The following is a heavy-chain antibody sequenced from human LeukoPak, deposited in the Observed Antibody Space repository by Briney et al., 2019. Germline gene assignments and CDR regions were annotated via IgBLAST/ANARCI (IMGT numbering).Heavy chain of an antibody. CDR1: GGSISSIRYS. V-gene: IGHV4-39*01. CDR3: ARVGFGGYSYGYVDF. J-gene: IGHJ4*02. Sequence: SETLSLTCSVSGGSISSIRYSWGWIRQPPGKGLEWIGTIYDSGSTYYNPSLKSRVTISVDTSKNQFSLRLTSVTAADTAVYYCARVGFGGYSYGYVDFWGQGTLVTVSS. D-gene: IGHD5-18*01. CDR2: IYDSGST.